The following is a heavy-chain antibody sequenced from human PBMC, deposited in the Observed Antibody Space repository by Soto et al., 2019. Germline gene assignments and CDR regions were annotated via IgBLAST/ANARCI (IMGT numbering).Heavy chain of an antibody. CDR2: ISYDGSNK. V-gene: IGHV3-30-3*01. J-gene: IGHJ4*02. CDR3: AREGGPIAAYFDY. Sequence: LRLSCAASGFTFSSYAMHWVRQAPGKGLEWVAVISYDGSNKYYADSVKGRFTISRDNSKNTLYLQMNSLRAEDTAVYYCAREGGPIAAYFDYWGQGTLVTVSS. CDR1: GFTFSSYA. D-gene: IGHD6-6*01.